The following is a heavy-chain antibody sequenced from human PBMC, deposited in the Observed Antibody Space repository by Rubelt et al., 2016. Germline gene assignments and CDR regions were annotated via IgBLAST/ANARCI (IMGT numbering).Heavy chain of an antibody. Sequence: QLQLQESGPELVKPSETLSLTCTVSGDSISSSSSYWGWIRQPPGKGLEWIGNIYYSGSTYYNPSLKSRVTISVDTSKNQFTLKLSSRTDADTAVNYCARLGSSSRIDYWGQRILVTVSS. CDR2: IYYSGST. CDR3: ARLGSSSRIDY. V-gene: IGHV4-39*01. D-gene: IGHD6-6*01. J-gene: IGHJ4*02. CDR1: GDSISSSSSY.